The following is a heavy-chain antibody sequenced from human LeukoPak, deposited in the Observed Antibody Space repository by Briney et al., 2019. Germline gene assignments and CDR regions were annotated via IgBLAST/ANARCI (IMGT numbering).Heavy chain of an antibody. CDR2: ISAYNGNT. Sequence: ASVKVSCKASGYTFTSYGISWVRQAPGQGLEWMGWISAYNGNTNYAKKLQGRVTMTTDTSTSTSYMKVRSLRSDDTAVYYCATVGDRYNSYADYCGQGTLVTVSS. CDR3: ATVGDRYNSYADY. J-gene: IGHJ4*02. V-gene: IGHV1-18*01. D-gene: IGHD5-24*01. CDR1: GYTFTSYG.